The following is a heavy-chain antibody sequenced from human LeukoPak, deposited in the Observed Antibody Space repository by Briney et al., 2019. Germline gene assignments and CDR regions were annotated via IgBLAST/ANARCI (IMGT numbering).Heavy chain of an antibody. D-gene: IGHD1-26*01. CDR2: INPSGGST. J-gene: IGHJ6*02. Sequence: ASVKVSCKASGYTFTSYYMHWVRQAPGQGLEWMGIINPSGGSTSYAQKFQGRVTMTRDTSTSTVYMELSSLRSEDTAVYYCARDYALLGGGGSYNSYYYYYYGMDVWGQGTTVTVSS. CDR1: GYTFTSYY. CDR3: ARDYALLGGGGSYNSYYYYYYGMDV. V-gene: IGHV1-46*01.